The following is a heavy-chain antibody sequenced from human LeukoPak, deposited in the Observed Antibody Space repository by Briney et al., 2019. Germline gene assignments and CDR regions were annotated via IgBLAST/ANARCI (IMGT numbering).Heavy chain of an antibody. V-gene: IGHV1-2*04. CDR2: TNPNSGGT. Sequence: ASVKVSCKASGYTFTGYYMHWVRQAPGQGLEWMGWTNPNSGGTNYAQKFQGWVTMTRDTSISTAYMELSRLRSDDTAMYYCAREPRGERGVCSSSSCPGHFDFWGQGTLVTVSS. D-gene: IGHD2-2*01. J-gene: IGHJ4*02. CDR3: AREPRGERGVCSSSSCPGHFDF. CDR1: GYTFTGYY.